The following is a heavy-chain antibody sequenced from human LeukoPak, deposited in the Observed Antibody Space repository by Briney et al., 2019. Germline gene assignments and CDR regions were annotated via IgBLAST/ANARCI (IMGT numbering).Heavy chain of an antibody. V-gene: IGHV4-39*01. CDR2: IYYSGST. Sequence: SETLSLTCTVSGGSISSSSYYWGWIRQPPGKGLKWIGSIYYSGSTYYNPSLKSRVTISVDTSKNQFSLKLSSVTAADTAVYYCAVGDSSGWPSDYWGQGTLVTVSS. J-gene: IGHJ4*02. D-gene: IGHD6-19*01. CDR3: AVGDSSGWPSDY. CDR1: GGSISSSSYY.